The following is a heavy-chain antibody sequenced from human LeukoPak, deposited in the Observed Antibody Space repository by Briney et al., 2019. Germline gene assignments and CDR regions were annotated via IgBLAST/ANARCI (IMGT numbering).Heavy chain of an antibody. V-gene: IGHV5-51*01. CDR3: ARQADIAAAAPFDY. D-gene: IGHD6-13*01. Sequence: GESLKISCEGSGYTFTSYWIAWVRQMPGKGLEWMGIIYPGDSDTRYSPSFQGQVTISADKSISTAYLQWSSLKASDTAMYYCARQADIAAAAPFDYWGQGTLVTVSS. CDR1: GYTFTSYW. CDR2: IYPGDSDT. J-gene: IGHJ4*02.